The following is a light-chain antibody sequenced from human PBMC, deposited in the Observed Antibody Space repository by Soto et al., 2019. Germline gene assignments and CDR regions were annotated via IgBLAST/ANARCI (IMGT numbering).Light chain of an antibody. CDR1: QSLLHSNGNNN. CDR2: LGS. Sequence: DIVMTQSPLSLPVTPGEPASTSCRSSQSLLHSNGNNNVDWYLQKPGQSPQLLIYLGSTRAAGVPDRFSGSGSDTEFTLKITRVEAEDVGIYYCMQARQSPFTFGQGIQLEVK. J-gene: IGKJ2*01. CDR3: MQARQSPFT. V-gene: IGKV2-28*01.